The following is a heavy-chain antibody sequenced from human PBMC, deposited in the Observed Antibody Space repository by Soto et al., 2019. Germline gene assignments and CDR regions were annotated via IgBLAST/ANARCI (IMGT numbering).Heavy chain of an antibody. Sequence: SETLSLTCTVSASSISSSSYYWGWIRQPPRKGLEWIGSIYYSGSTSYNPPLKSRGTISVGTSKNQFSLKLSYLTATDAAVYYCACRGYSYGCTDYWGQGTLVTASS. J-gene: IGHJ4*02. CDR2: IYYSGST. CDR1: ASSISSSSYY. CDR3: ACRGYSYGCTDY. V-gene: IGHV4-39*01. D-gene: IGHD5-18*01.